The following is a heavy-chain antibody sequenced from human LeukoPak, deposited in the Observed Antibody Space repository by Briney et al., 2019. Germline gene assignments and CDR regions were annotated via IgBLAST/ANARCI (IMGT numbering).Heavy chain of an antibody. Sequence: ASVKVSCKASGYTFTGYYMHWVRQAPGQGLEWMGWINPNSGGTSYAQKFQGRVIMTRDTSISTAYMELSRLGSDDTAVYYCARGGSTDSIHSCGGNCYFLDYWGQGTLVTVSS. CDR3: ARGGSTDSIHSCGGNCYFLDY. D-gene: IGHD2-21*02. CDR1: GYTFTGYY. J-gene: IGHJ4*02. CDR2: INPNSGGT. V-gene: IGHV1-2*02.